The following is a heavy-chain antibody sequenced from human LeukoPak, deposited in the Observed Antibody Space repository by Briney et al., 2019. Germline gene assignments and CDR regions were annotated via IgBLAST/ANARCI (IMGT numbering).Heavy chain of an antibody. J-gene: IGHJ4*02. CDR2: ISWSSGSI. CDR3: AKGSSGYDSTFDY. D-gene: IGHD5-12*01. CDR1: GFIFDDYA. V-gene: IGHV3-9*01. Sequence: SLRLSCAASGFIFDDYAMHWVRQAPGKGLEGVSRISWSSGSIAYADSGQGRFTISRDNAKNSLYLQMNSLRAEDTALYYCAKGSSGYDSTFDYWGQGTLVTVSS.